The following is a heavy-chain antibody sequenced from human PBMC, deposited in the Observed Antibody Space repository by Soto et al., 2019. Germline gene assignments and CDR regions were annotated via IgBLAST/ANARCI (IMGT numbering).Heavy chain of an antibody. CDR2: IHYLGST. D-gene: IGHD2-21*01. Sequence: SETLSLTCAVSGYSISSGYYWGWIRQPPGKGLEWIASIHYLGSTYQNPSLKRRVNISVDTSKNQFSLKFSSVTAADTAVYYCARVLGGCIYYLVTWCPGALDTVSS. CDR1: GYSISSGYY. J-gene: IGHJ4*01. CDR3: ARVLGGCIYYLVT. V-gene: IGHV4-38-2*01.